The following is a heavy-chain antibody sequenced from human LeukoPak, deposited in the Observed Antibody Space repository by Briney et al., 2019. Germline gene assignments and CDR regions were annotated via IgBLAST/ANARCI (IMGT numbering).Heavy chain of an antibody. D-gene: IGHD3-16*01. CDR1: GFRVSNDY. CDR2: IFAGGSA. Sequence: GGSLRLSCAASGFRVSNDYMSWDRQAPGKGLEWISFIFAGGSAYYADSVKGRFPISRDRSKNTLFLQMNSLRAEDTAVYYCAKANSYDSYYFDYWGQGALVIVSS. CDR3: AKANSYDSYYFDY. V-gene: IGHV3-66*01. J-gene: IGHJ4*02.